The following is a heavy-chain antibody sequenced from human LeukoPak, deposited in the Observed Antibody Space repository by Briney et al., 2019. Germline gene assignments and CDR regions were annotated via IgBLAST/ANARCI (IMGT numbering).Heavy chain of an antibody. V-gene: IGHV1-2*02. D-gene: IGHD2-21*01. CDR3: AVAPGDY. CDR1: GYSFTGYN. Sequence: ASVKVSCKASGYSFTGYNIHWVRQAPGQGLEWMGWINPNSDYTFYAQKFQGRVTLTRDTSISTVYMELTTLTSDDTALYYCAVAPGDYWGQGTLVSVSA. J-gene: IGHJ4*02. CDR2: INPNSDYT.